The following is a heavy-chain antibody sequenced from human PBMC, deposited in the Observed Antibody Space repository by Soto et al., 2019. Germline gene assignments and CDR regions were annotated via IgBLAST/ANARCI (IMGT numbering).Heavy chain of an antibody. V-gene: IGHV4-34*01. Sequence: SETLSLTCAVYGGSFSGYYWRWIRQPPGKGLEWIGEINHSGSTNYNPSLKSRVTISVDTSKNQFSMKLSSVNAADTAVYYCARLGYDFWSGYHGYVWSDPWGQGTLVSVCS. J-gene: IGHJ5*02. CDR3: ARLGYDFWSGYHGYVWSDP. CDR1: GGSFSGYY. CDR2: INHSGST. D-gene: IGHD3-3*01.